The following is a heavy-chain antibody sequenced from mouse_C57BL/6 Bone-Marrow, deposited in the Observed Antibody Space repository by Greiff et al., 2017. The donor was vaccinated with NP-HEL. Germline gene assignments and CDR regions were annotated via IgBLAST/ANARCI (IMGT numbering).Heavy chain of an antibody. D-gene: IGHD2-4*01. V-gene: IGHV2-2*01. J-gene: IGHJ1*03. CDR2: IWSGGST. CDR1: GFSLTSYG. Sequence: SGPGLVQPSQSLSITCTVSGFSLTSYGVHWVRQSPGKGLEWLGVIWSGGSTDYNAAFISRLSISKDNSKSQVFFKMNSLQADDTAIYYCARNWGDYDGGGVYVWGTGTTVTVSS. CDR3: ARNWGDYDGGGVYV.